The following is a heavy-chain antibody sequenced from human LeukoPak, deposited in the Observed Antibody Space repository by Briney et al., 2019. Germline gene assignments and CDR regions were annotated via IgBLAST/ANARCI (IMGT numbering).Heavy chain of an antibody. J-gene: IGHJ4*02. V-gene: IGHV4-34*01. D-gene: IGHD1-1*01. Sequence: SETLSLTCAVYGGSFSGYYWSWIRQPPGKGLEWIGEINHSGSTNYNPSLKSRVTISVDASKNQFSLKLSSVTAADTAVYYCARGTTTYYFDYWGQGTLVTVSS. CDR2: INHSGST. CDR1: GGSFSGYY. CDR3: ARGTTTYYFDY.